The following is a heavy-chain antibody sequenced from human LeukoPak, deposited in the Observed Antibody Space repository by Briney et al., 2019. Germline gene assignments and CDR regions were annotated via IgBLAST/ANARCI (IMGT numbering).Heavy chain of an antibody. CDR1: GGSFSGYY. D-gene: IGHD1-26*01. CDR3: TSGLTSAVERL. CDR2: IDHSGST. J-gene: IGHJ1*01. Sequence: SETLSLTCAVYGGSFSGYYWSWIRQPPGKGLGWIGEIDHSGSTNYNPSLKSRVSISVDTSKNQFFLKLSSVTAADTAVYYCTSGLTSAVERLWGQGTLVTVSS. V-gene: IGHV4-34*01.